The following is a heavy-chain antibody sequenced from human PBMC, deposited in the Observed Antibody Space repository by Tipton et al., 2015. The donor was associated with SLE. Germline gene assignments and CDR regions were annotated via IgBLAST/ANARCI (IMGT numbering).Heavy chain of an antibody. CDR2: ISSSSSYI. Sequence: SLRLSCAASGFTFSSYSMNWVRQAPGKGLEWVSSISSSSSYIYYADSVKGRFTIPRDNAKNSLYLQMNSLRAEDTAVYYCASDPPGYCSGGSCPDYWGQGTLVTVSS. D-gene: IGHD2-15*01. V-gene: IGHV3-21*03. CDR1: GFTFSSYS. J-gene: IGHJ4*02. CDR3: ASDPPGYCSGGSCPDY.